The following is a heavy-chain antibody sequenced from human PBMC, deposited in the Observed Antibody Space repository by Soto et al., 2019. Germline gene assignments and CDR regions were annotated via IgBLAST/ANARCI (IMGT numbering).Heavy chain of an antibody. CDR3: ARSPSSGWLQTDY. J-gene: IGHJ4*02. CDR2: IWYDGSNK. Sequence: PGGSLRLSCAASGFTFSSYGMHWVRQAPGKGLEWVAVIWYDGSNKYYADSVKGRFTISRDNSKNTLYLQMNSLRAEDTAVYYCARSPSSGWLQTDYWGQGTLVTVSS. D-gene: IGHD6-19*01. V-gene: IGHV3-33*01. CDR1: GFTFSSYG.